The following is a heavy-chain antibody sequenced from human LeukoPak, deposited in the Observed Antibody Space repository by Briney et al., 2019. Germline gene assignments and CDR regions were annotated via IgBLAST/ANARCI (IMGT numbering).Heavy chain of an antibody. CDR1: GGSISSYY. Sequence: NASETLSLTCTVSGGSISSYYWSWIRQPPGKGLEWIGYIYYSGSTNYNPSLKSRVTISVDTSKNQFSLKLSSVTAADTAVYYCARLRGYSGYEATDVYYYYGMDVWGQGTTVTVSS. D-gene: IGHD5-12*01. CDR3: ARLRGYSGYEATDVYYYYGMDV. J-gene: IGHJ6*02. CDR2: IYYSGST. V-gene: IGHV4-59*01.